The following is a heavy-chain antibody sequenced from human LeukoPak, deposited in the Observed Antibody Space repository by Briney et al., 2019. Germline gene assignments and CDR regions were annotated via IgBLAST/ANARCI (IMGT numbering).Heavy chain of an antibody. D-gene: IGHD3-10*01. Sequence: GGSLRLSCAASGFTFSSYWMSWVRQAPGKGLEWVANIKQDGSEKYYVDSVKGRFTISRDNAKNSLYLQMNSLRAEDTAVYYCARDMGSGSYRSYAFDIWGQGTMVTVSS. J-gene: IGHJ3*02. V-gene: IGHV3-7*01. CDR3: ARDMGSGSYRSYAFDI. CDR2: IKQDGSEK. CDR1: GFTFSSYW.